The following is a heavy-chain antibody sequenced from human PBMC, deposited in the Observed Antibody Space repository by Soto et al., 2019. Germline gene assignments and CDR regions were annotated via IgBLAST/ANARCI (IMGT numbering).Heavy chain of an antibody. CDR2: ISYDGSNK. CDR1: GFTFSSYA. Sequence: GGSLRLSCAASGFTFSSYAMHWVRQAPGKGLEWVAVISYDGSNKYYADSVKGRFTISRDNSKNTLYLQMNSLRAEDTAVYYCARDLGSSSPIRLAYYYYGMDVWGQGTTVTVSS. V-gene: IGHV3-30-3*01. D-gene: IGHD6-13*01. CDR3: ARDLGSSSPIRLAYYYYGMDV. J-gene: IGHJ6*02.